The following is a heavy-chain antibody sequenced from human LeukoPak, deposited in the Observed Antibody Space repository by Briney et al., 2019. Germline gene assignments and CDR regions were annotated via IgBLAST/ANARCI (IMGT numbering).Heavy chain of an antibody. D-gene: IGHD3-10*01. Sequence: GGSLRLSCAASGFTVSTNYMSWVRQAPGKGLEWVSVIYSGDTTFYADSVGGKFTISRDNSKNTLYLQMNSLRAEDTAVYYCASILRSSSGYYFDYWGQGTLVTVSS. CDR2: IYSGDTT. J-gene: IGHJ4*02. CDR3: ASILRSSSGYYFDY. CDR1: GFTVSTNY. V-gene: IGHV3-66*01.